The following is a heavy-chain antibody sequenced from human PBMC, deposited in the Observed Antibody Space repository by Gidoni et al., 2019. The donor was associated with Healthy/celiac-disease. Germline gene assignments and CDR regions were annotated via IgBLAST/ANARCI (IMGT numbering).Heavy chain of an antibody. CDR2: ISSSSSTI. D-gene: IGHD5-12*01. CDR1: GFTFSSYS. J-gene: IGHJ6*02. CDR3: ARDKKVATLEYYGMDV. Sequence: GFTFSSYSMNWVRQAPGKGLEWVSYISSSSSTIYYADSVKGRFTISRDNAKNSLYLQMNSLRAEDTAVYYCARDKKVATLEYYGMDVWGQGTTVTVSS. V-gene: IGHV3-48*04.